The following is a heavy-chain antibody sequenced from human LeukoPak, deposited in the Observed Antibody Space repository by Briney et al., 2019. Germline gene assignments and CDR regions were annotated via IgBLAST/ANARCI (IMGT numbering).Heavy chain of an antibody. CDR1: GFTFSSYA. CDR3: ARAVGAHF. CDR2: ISGSGSTT. J-gene: IGHJ4*02. V-gene: IGHV3-23*01. Sequence: GGSLRLSCAASGFTFSSYAMSWVRQAPGKGLEWVSTISGSGSTTYYADSVKGRFTISRDNSKDTLYLQMDSLRAEDTAVYYCARAVGAHFWGQGTLVTVSS. D-gene: IGHD1-26*01.